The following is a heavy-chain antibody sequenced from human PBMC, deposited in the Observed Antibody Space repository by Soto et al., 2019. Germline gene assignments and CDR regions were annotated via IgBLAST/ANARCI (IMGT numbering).Heavy chain of an antibody. CDR2: IKQDGSEN. Sequence: PGVSLRLSCAASGFTFSGYWMSWARQAPGKGLEWVANIKQDGSENYFVDSVKGRFTISRDNAKNSVYLQMNSLKTDDTAVYYCARRGRRSGNYADAFDIWGQGTMVTVSS. D-gene: IGHD1-26*01. CDR3: ARRGRRSGNYADAFDI. J-gene: IGHJ3*02. CDR1: GFTFSGYW. V-gene: IGHV3-7*03.